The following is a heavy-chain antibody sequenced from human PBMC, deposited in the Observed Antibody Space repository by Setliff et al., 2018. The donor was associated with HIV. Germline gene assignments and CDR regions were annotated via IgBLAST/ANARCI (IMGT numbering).Heavy chain of an antibody. Sequence: PSETLSLTCTVSGPSVSNTDYYWGWIRLPPGKGLEWIASIHHSGSTWYNPSLKSRVTISADMSKNQFSLKLFSVTAADTAVYYCARPSFGIGGGSIFDSWGQGTVVTVSS. CDR1: GPSVSNTDYY. D-gene: IGHD3-3*01. CDR2: IHHSGST. CDR3: ARPSFGIGGGSIFDS. J-gene: IGHJ4*02. V-gene: IGHV4-39*01.